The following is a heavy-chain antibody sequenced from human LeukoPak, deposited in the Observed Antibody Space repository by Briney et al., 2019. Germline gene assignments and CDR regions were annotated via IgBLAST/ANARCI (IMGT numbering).Heavy chain of an antibody. V-gene: IGHV3-30-3*01. CDR3: ARGRYSSSWYASYYFDY. CDR1: GFTFSSYA. CDR2: ISYDGSNK. Sequence: GGSLRLSCAAPGFTFSSYAMHWVRQAPGKGLEWVAVISYDGSNKYYADSVKGRFTISRDNSKNTLYLQMNSLRAEDTAVYYCARGRYSSSWYASYYFDYWGQGTLVTVSS. D-gene: IGHD6-13*01. J-gene: IGHJ4*02.